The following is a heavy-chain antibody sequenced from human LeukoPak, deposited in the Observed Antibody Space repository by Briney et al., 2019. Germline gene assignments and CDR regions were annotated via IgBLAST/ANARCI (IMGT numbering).Heavy chain of an antibody. CDR2: ISGSGGST. V-gene: IGHV3-23*01. J-gene: IGHJ4*02. CDR3: ARVGDLAMALDY. CDR1: GFTFSSYA. Sequence: GGSLRLSCAASGFTFSSYAMSWVRQAPGKGLEWVSAISGSGGSTYYADSVKGRFTISRDNSKNTLYLQMNSLRAEDTAVYYCARVGDLAMALDYWGQGTLVTVSS. D-gene: IGHD5-18*01.